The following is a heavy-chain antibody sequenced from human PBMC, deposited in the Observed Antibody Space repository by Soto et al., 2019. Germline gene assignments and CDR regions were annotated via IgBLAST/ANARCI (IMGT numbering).Heavy chain of an antibody. Sequence: QVQLQESGPGLVKPSQTLSLTCTVSGGSISSGGYYWSWVRQHPGKGLDWIGYIYYSGSTYYNRSLKSRVTKSVDTSKNQFSLKLSSVTATDTAVYYCARVVPAAKGCVCPWGQGTLVTVSS. CDR3: ARVVPAAKGCVCP. CDR2: IYYSGST. D-gene: IGHD2-2*01. CDR1: GGSISSGGYY. J-gene: IGHJ5*02. V-gene: IGHV4-31*03.